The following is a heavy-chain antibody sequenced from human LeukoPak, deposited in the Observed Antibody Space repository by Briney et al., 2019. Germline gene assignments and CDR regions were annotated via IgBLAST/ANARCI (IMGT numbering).Heavy chain of an antibody. CDR1: GFTFSSYW. CDR2: IKQDGSGK. J-gene: IGHJ4*02. CDR3: ARAPRGYSYGSDY. Sequence: GGSLRLSCAASGFTFSSYWMSWVRQAPGKGLEWVANIKQDGSGKYYVDSVKGRFTISRDNAKNSLYLQMNSLRAEDTAVYYCARAPRGYSYGSDYWGQGTLVTVSS. V-gene: IGHV3-7*01. D-gene: IGHD5-18*01.